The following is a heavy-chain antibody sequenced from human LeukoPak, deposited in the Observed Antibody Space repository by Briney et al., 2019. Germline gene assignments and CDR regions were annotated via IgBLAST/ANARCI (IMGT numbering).Heavy chain of an antibody. Sequence: ASVKVSCKASGYTFTGYYMHWWLQAPGQGLEWRIGINPNSGGTNYAHKFQGRVIMTSDTSIRTAYMELRRMRSDATAVYYCARDLEDCSGGSCYLLFDYWGQGTLVTVSS. V-gene: IGHV1-2*07. CDR3: ARDLEDCSGGSCYLLFDY. CDR1: GYTFTGYY. J-gene: IGHJ4*02. CDR2: INPNSGGT. D-gene: IGHD2-15*01.